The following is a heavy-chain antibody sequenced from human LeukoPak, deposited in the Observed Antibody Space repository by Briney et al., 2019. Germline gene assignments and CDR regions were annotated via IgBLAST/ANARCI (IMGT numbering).Heavy chain of an antibody. CDR2: IFSCGST. Sequence: SETLSLTCNVSGGSLSSHYCSWIRQAPGKGLEWIGFIFSCGSTNYNPSLKSRVSISMDTSQNQFSLKLTSVTAADTAVYYCARGRGPLRVEFGDWGQGALVTVSS. CDR3: ARGRGPLRVEFGD. J-gene: IGHJ4*02. CDR1: GGSLSSHY. V-gene: IGHV4-4*09. D-gene: IGHD3-16*01.